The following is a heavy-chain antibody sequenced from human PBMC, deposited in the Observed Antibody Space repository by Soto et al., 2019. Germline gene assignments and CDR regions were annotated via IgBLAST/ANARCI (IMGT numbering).Heavy chain of an antibody. CDR2: IYSGASA. V-gene: IGHV3-53*01. CDR3: ARDLDAFDI. J-gene: IGHJ3*02. Sequence: EVQLVESGGGLIQPGGSLRLSCAASGFTVSTNYMTWVRQAPGKGLEWVSVIYSGASAYYADSVKGRFTISRDNSKNTLNLQMNSLRAEDTAVYYCARDLDAFDIWGQGTMVTVSS. CDR1: GFTVSTNY.